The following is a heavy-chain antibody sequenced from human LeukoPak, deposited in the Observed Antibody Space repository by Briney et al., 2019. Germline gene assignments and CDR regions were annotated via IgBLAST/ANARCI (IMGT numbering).Heavy chain of an antibody. Sequence: GGSLRLSCAASGFTFSSYSMNWVRQAPGKGLEWVSSISSSSTYIYYADSVKGRFTISRDNAKNSLYLQMNSLRAEDTAVYYCAREGRILSTSPVLRFLEWLFPGFFDYWGQGTLVTVSS. CDR1: GFTFSSYS. CDR3: AREGRILSTSPVLRFLEWLFPGFFDY. V-gene: IGHV3-21*01. CDR2: ISSSSTYI. J-gene: IGHJ4*02. D-gene: IGHD3-3*01.